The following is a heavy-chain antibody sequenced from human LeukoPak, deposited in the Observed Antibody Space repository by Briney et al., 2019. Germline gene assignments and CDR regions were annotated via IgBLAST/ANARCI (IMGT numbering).Heavy chain of an antibody. CDR3: ARLIAVAGTNYFDY. D-gene: IGHD6-19*01. J-gene: IGHJ4*02. V-gene: IGHV5-51*01. CDR2: IYPGDSDT. Sequence: LGESLKISCKGSGYSFTSYWIGWVRQMPGKGLEWMGIIYPGDSDTRYSPSFQGQVTISADKSISTAYLQWSSLQASDTAMYYCARLIAVAGTNYFDYWGQGTLVTVSS. CDR1: GYSFTSYW.